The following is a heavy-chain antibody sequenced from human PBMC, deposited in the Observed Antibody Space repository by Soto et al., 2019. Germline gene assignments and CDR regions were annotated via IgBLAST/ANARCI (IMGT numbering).Heavy chain of an antibody. CDR3: ARDDRLYYYDSSGYDLADY. V-gene: IGHV3-30-3*01. Sequence: QVQLVESGGGVVQPGRSLRLSCAASGFTFSSYAMHWVRQAPGKGLEWVAVISYDGSNKYYADSVKGRFTISRDNSKNTLYLQMNSQRAEDTAVYYCARDDRLYYYDSSGYDLADYWGQGTLVTVSS. D-gene: IGHD3-22*01. CDR2: ISYDGSNK. J-gene: IGHJ4*02. CDR1: GFTFSSYA.